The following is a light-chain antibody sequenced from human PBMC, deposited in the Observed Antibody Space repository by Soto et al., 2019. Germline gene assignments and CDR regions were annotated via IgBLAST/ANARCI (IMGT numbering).Light chain of an antibody. CDR2: GAS. CDR1: QSVSNTY. V-gene: IGKV3-20*01. CDR3: QQYGSSSIP. J-gene: IGKJ5*01. Sequence: EIGLTGASGTLSWSPGRGATLSWGASQSVSNTYLAWYQQKPGQAPRLLIYGASRRTTGIPDRFSGSGSGTDFTPTIRGLEPEDFAVYYCQQYGSSSIPFAPGTRLEI.